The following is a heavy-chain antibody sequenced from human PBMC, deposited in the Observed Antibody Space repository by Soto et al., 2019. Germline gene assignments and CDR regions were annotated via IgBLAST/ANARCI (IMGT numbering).Heavy chain of an antibody. CDR1: GFTFDDYG. V-gene: IGHV3-20*04. CDR3: ARLRITMVRGVIITSHYGMDV. CDR2: INWNGGST. D-gene: IGHD3-10*01. J-gene: IGHJ6*02. Sequence: GGSLRLSCAASGFTFDDYGMSWVRQAPGKGLEWVSGINWNGGSTGYADSVKGRFTISRDNAKNSLYLQMNSLRAEDTALYYCARLRITMVRGVIITSHYGMDVWGQGTTVTVSS.